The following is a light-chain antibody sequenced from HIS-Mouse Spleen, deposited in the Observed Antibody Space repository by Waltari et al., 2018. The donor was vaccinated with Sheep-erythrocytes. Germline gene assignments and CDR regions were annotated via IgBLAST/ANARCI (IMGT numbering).Light chain of an antibody. CDR3: CSYAGSYNHV. V-gene: IGLV2-11*01. Sequence: QSAPTQPRSVSGSPGQSVTISCTGTSSDVGGYNYVSWYQQYPGKAPKLMIYDVSKRPSGVPHRFSGSKSGNAASLTISGLQSEDEADYYCCSYAGSYNHVFATGTKVTVL. J-gene: IGLJ1*01. CDR2: DVS. CDR1: SSDVGGYNY.